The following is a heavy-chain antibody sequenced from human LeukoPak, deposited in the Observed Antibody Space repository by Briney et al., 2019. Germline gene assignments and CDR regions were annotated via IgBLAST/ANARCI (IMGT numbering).Heavy chain of an antibody. Sequence: ASVKVSCKASGYNFNGYYMHWVRQAPGQGLEWMGRINPNSGGTNYAQKFQGRVTMTRDTSISTAYMEPSRLRSDDTAVYYCARDRATTVRGAYGMDVWGQGTTVTVSS. CDR2: INPNSGGT. CDR3: ARDRATTVRGAYGMDV. V-gene: IGHV1-2*06. CDR1: GYNFNGYY. D-gene: IGHD3-10*01. J-gene: IGHJ6*02.